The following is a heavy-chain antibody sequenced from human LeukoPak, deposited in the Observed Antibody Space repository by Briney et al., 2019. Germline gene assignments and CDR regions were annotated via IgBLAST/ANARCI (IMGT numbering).Heavy chain of an antibody. J-gene: IGHJ5*02. Sequence: SETLSLTCTVSGGSISSYYWSWIRQPAGKGLEWIGRIHTSGSTNYSPSLKSRVTISVDTSKNQFSLKLSSVTAADTAVYYCARIRLWFGELFNWFNPWGQGTLVTVSS. CDR3: ARIRLWFGELFNWFNP. D-gene: IGHD3-10*01. CDR1: GGSISSYY. V-gene: IGHV4-4*07. CDR2: IHTSGST.